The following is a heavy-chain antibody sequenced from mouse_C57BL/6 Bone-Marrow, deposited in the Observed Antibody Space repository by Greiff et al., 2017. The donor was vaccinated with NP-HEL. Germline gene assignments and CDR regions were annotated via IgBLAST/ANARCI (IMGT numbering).Heavy chain of an antibody. Sequence: QVQLQQPGAELVKPGASVKLSCKASGYTFTSYWMHWVKQRPGQGLEWIGMINPNSGSTNYNEKFKSKATLTVDKSSSTAYMQLSSLTSEDSAVYYWARRDRWGRSPCFAYWGQGTLVTVSA. CDR1: GYTFTSYW. V-gene: IGHV1-64*01. CDR3: ARRDRWGRSPCFAY. D-gene: IGHD1-1*01. J-gene: IGHJ3*01. CDR2: INPNSGST.